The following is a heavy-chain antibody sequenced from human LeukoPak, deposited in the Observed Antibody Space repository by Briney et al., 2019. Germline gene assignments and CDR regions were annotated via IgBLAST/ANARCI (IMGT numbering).Heavy chain of an antibody. J-gene: IGHJ4*02. Sequence: GGSLRLSCAASGFTFSSYWMSWVRQAPGKGLEWVANIKQDGSEKYYVDSVKGRFTISRDNAKNSLYLQMNSLRAEDTAVYYCARVGLCSSTSCSRNYWGQGTLVTVSS. CDR1: GFTFSSYW. CDR3: ARVGLCSSTSCSRNY. CDR2: IKQDGSEK. D-gene: IGHD2-2*01. V-gene: IGHV3-7*01.